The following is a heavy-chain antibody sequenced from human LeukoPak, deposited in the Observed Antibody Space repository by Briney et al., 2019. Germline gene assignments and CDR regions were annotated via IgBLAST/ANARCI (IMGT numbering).Heavy chain of an antibody. CDR2: IKQDGSEK. J-gene: IGHJ5*01. CDR1: GFTFSPYA. V-gene: IGHV3-7*01. D-gene: IGHD1-14*01. CDR3: AKEGAYPIITYDS. Sequence: GGSLRLACAASGFTFSPYAMSWVRQAPGKGLEWVANIKQDGSEKYYVDSVKGRFTISRDNAKNSLYLQMNSLRAEDAGVYYCAKEGAYPIITYDSWGQGTLVTVSS.